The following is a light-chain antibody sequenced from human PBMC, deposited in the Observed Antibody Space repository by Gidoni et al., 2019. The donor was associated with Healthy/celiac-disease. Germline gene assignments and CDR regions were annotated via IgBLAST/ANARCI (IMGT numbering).Light chain of an antibody. J-gene: IGKJ4*01. CDR2: DAS. CDR1: QSFSSY. V-gene: IGKV3-11*01. CDR3: QQRSNWPPLT. Sequence: EIVLTQSPATLSWSPGERATLSCRASQSFSSYLAWYQQQPGQATRLLLYDASNRATGIPARFSGSGSGKDFTLTISSLEPEDFAVYYCQQRSNWPPLTFGGGTKVEIK.